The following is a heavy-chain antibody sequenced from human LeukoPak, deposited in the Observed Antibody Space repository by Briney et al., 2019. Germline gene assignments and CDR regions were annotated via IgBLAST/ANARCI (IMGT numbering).Heavy chain of an antibody. V-gene: IGHV1-69-2*01. J-gene: IGHJ5*02. D-gene: IGHD2-2*01. CDR2: VDPEDGET. CDR3: ATGGSIDCSSTSCYYNWFDP. Sequence: ASVKVSCKVSGYTFTDYYMHWVQPAPGKGLEWMGLVDPEDGETIYAEKFQGRVTITADTSTDTAYMELSSLRSEDTAVYYCATGGSIDCSSTSCYYNWFDPWGQGTLVTVSS. CDR1: GYTFTDYY.